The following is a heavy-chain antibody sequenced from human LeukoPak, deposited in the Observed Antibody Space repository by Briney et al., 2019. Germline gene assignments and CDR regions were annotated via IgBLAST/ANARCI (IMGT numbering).Heavy chain of an antibody. J-gene: IGHJ4*02. D-gene: IGHD2-15*01. Sequence: GGSLRLSCAASGFTFSSYAMHWVRQAPGKGLEWVAFIRYDGSNKYYADSVKGRFTISGDNSKNTLYLQMNSLRAEDTAVYYCAKDLEGPGVVPIDYWGQGTLVTVSS. V-gene: IGHV3-30*02. CDR3: AKDLEGPGVVPIDY. CDR2: IRYDGSNK. CDR1: GFTFSSYA.